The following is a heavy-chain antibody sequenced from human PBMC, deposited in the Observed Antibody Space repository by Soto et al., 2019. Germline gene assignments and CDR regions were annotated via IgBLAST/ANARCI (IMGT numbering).Heavy chain of an antibody. D-gene: IGHD3-22*01. CDR1: GGTFRSYA. Sequence: SVKVSCKASGGTFRSYAISWVRQAPGQGLEWMGGIIPIFGTANYAQKFQGRVTITADESTSTAYMELSSLRSEDTAVYYCARDRTYYYDSSGYPGHDYYYYGMDVWGQGTTVTVSS. CDR2: IIPIFGTA. V-gene: IGHV1-69*13. CDR3: ARDRTYYYDSSGYPGHDYYYYGMDV. J-gene: IGHJ6*02.